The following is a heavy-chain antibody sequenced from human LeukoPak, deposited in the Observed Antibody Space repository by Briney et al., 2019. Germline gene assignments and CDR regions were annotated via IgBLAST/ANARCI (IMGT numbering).Heavy chain of an antibody. J-gene: IGHJ4*02. CDR1: GGSISSYY. Sequence: SETLSLTCTVSGGSISSYYWSWIRQPAGKGLEWIGHIYTSGSTKYNPSLKGRVTMSVDTSKNQFSLNLSSVTAADTAVYYCARDPITMVRGAFDYWGQGTLVTVSS. V-gene: IGHV4-4*07. CDR3: ARDPITMVRGAFDY. D-gene: IGHD3-10*01. CDR2: IYTSGST.